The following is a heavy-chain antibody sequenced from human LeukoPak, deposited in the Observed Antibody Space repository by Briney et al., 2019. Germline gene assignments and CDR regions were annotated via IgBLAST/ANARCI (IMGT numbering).Heavy chain of an antibody. CDR1: GYTFNGYC. CDR2: IIPNSGGT. CDR3: ARDYGRYCTSTSRYRTTFDY. V-gene: IGHV1-2*02. D-gene: IGHD2-2*02. Sequence: GASVKVSCKASGYTFNGYCMHWVRQAPGQGLEWMGWIIPNSGGTNYAQNFQGRVTMTRDTSISTAYMELSGLRSDDTAVYYCARDYGRYCTSTSRYRTTFDYWGQGTLVTVSS. J-gene: IGHJ4*02.